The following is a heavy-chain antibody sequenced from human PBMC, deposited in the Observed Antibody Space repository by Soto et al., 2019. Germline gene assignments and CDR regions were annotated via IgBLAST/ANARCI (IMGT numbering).Heavy chain of an antibody. Sequence: EVQLVESGGGLVQPGGSLRLSCAASGFTFSVYSMNWIRQAPGKGLRWVSYMTSDMKTIHYADSVKGRFTISRDNAKNLVYLQMTSLRDEDTAVYYCARSVEGHFDYWGQGALVTVSS. J-gene: IGHJ4*02. CDR2: MTSDMKTI. D-gene: IGHD6-19*01. CDR1: GFTFSVYS. CDR3: ARSVEGHFDY. V-gene: IGHV3-48*02.